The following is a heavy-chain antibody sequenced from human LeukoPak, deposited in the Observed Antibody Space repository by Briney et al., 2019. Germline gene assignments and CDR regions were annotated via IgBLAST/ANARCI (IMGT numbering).Heavy chain of an antibody. J-gene: IGHJ4*02. CDR2: IRQDGSDE. V-gene: IGHV3-7*01. D-gene: IGHD3-22*01. CDR3: ARDFSGSSGPGY. Sequence: GGSLRLSCAASGFTFSAYWMSWLRQAPGKGLEWVAYIRQDGSDEYYVNSVKGRFTISRDNARNSLYLQMGSLRVEDTAVYYCARDFSGSSGPGYWGQGTLVTVSS. CDR1: GFTFSAYW.